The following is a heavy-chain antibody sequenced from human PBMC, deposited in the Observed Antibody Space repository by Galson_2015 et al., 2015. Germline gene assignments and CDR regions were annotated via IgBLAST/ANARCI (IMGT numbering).Heavy chain of an antibody. CDR2: IWYDGSNK. J-gene: IGHJ4*02. CDR1: GFTFSSYG. CDR3: AREFRVKMATIGC. V-gene: IGHV3-33*01. Sequence: SLRLSCAASGFTFSSYGMHWVRQAPGKGLEWVAVIWYDGSNKYYADSVKGRFTISRDNSKNTLYLQMNSLRAEDTAVYYCAREFRVKMATIGCWGPGTLVTVSS. D-gene: IGHD5-24*01.